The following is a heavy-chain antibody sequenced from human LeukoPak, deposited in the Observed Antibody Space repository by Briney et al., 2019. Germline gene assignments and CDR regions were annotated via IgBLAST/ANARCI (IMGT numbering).Heavy chain of an antibody. V-gene: IGHV3-64*01. CDR2: ISSYGDNT. D-gene: IGHD1-14*01. CDR1: GFTFSDYT. J-gene: IGHJ4*02. CDR3: VRDKTRNDFDY. Sequence: PGGSLRLSCVASGFTFSDYTMHRVRQAPGKGLEYVSAISSYGDNTYYANSVKGRFTISRDNSKNTPYLQMNSLRAEDTAVYYCVRDKTRNDFDYWGQGTLVTVSS.